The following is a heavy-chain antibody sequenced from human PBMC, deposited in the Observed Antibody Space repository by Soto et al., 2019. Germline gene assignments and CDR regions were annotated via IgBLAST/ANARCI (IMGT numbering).Heavy chain of an antibody. CDR3: ARGVGYCSGGSCYPGFYYGMDV. CDR1: GGTFSSYA. J-gene: IGHJ6*02. V-gene: IGHV1-69*06. Sequence: SVKVSCKASGGTFSSYAISWVRQAPGQGLEWMGGIIPIFGTANNAQKFQGRVTITADKSTSTAYMELSSLRSEDTAVYYCARGVGYCSGGSCYPGFYYGMDVWGQGTTVTVSS. D-gene: IGHD2-15*01. CDR2: IIPIFGTA.